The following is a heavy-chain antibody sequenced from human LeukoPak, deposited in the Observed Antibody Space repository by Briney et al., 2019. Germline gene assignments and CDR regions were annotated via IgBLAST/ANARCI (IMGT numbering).Heavy chain of an antibody. CDR3: ARDQEGFDY. J-gene: IGHJ4*02. CDR1: GYTFTSNY. V-gene: IGHV1-46*01. Sequence: ASVKVSCKASGYTFTSNYIHWVRQAPGQGLEWMGMIYPRDGRTSYAQKFQGRVTVTRDTSTSTVHMELSGLRSEDTAVYYCARDQEGFDYWGQGTLGTVSS. CDR2: IYPRDGRT.